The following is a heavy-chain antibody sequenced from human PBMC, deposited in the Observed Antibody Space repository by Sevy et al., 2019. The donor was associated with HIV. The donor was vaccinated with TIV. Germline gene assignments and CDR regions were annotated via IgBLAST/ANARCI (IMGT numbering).Heavy chain of an antibody. Sequence: GGSLRLSCSASGFTFSSYAMHWVRQAPGKGLEYVSAISSNGGSTYYADSVKGRFTISRDNSKNTLYLQMSSLRAEDTAVYYCVKDQAMIFGVVIPGDYWGQGTLVTVSS. CDR3: VKDQAMIFGVVIPGDY. D-gene: IGHD3-3*01. CDR2: ISSNGGST. J-gene: IGHJ4*02. CDR1: GFTFSSYA. V-gene: IGHV3-64D*06.